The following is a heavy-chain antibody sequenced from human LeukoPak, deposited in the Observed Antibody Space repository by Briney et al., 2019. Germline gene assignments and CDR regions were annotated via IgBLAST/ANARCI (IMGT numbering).Heavy chain of an antibody. D-gene: IGHD6-13*01. CDR3: ARDRGGAAAGNWFDS. J-gene: IGHJ5*01. CDR2: MYISGST. CDR1: GGSISSDY. V-gene: IGHV4-4*07. Sequence: SETLSLTCTVSGGSISSDYWSWIRQPAGKGLEWIGRMYISGSTDHNPPLKSRVTMSLDTSKNQFSLKLTSVTAAVTAVYYCARDRGGAAAGNWFDSWGQGTLVIVSS.